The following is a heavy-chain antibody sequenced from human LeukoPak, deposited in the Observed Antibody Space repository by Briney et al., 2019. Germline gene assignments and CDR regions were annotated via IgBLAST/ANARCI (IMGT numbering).Heavy chain of an antibody. J-gene: IGHJ4*02. CDR3: AKFLPTHIVVANYYFDY. Sequence: GGSLGLSCAASGFTFSSYAMSWVRQAPGKGLEWVSAISGSGGSTYYADSVKGRFTISRDNSKNMLYLQMNNLRAEDTAVYYCAKFLPTHIVVANYYFDYWGQGTLVTVSS. D-gene: IGHD2-21*01. CDR2: ISGSGGST. V-gene: IGHV3-23*01. CDR1: GFTFSSYA.